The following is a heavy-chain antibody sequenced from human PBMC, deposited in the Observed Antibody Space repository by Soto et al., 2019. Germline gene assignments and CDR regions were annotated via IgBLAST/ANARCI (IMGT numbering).Heavy chain of an antibody. J-gene: IGHJ4*02. Sequence: ASVKVSCKASGYTFTSYGISWVRQAPGQGLEWMGWISAYNGNTNYAQKLQGRVTMTTDTSTSTAYMELRSLRSDDTAVYYCARARYCSSTTCSASDYWGQGPLVTVSS. CDR2: ISAYNGNT. V-gene: IGHV1-18*01. D-gene: IGHD2-2*01. CDR3: ARARYCSSTTCSASDY. CDR1: GYTFTSYG.